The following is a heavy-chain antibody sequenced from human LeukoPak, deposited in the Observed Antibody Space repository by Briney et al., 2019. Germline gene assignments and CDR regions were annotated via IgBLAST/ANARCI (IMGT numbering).Heavy chain of an antibody. J-gene: IGHJ4*02. CDR3: ARPYGSGSYGYFDY. V-gene: IGHV3-21*01. Sequence: PGGSLRLSCAASGFTFSSYSMNWVRQAPGKGLEWVSSISSSSSYIYYADSVKGRFTISRDNAKNSLYLQMNSLRAEDTAVYYCARPYGSGSYGYFDYWGQGILVAVSS. D-gene: IGHD3-10*01. CDR1: GFTFSSYS. CDR2: ISSSSSYI.